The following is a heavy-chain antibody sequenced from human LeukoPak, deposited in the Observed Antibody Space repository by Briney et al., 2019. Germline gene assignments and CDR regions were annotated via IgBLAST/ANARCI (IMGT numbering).Heavy chain of an antibody. Sequence: GASVKVSCKASGYTFTGYYMHWVRQAPGQGLEWMGWINPNSGGTNYAQKFQGRVTMTRDTSISTAYMELSRLRSDDTAVYYCARDLVSHQRVEDYWGQGTLVTVSS. CDR1: GYTFTGYY. CDR3: ARDLVSHQRVEDY. J-gene: IGHJ4*02. V-gene: IGHV1-2*02. CDR2: INPNSGGT. D-gene: IGHD6-6*01.